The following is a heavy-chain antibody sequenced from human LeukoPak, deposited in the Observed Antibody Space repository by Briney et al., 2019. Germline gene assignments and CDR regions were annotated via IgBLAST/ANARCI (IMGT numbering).Heavy chain of an antibody. V-gene: IGHV3-30*18. CDR1: GFTFSSYG. J-gene: IGHJ4*02. Sequence: GGSLRLSCAASGFTFSSYGMHWVRQAPGKGLERVAVISYDGSNKYYADSVKGRFTISRDNSKNTLYLQMNSLRAEDTAVYYCAKGQLNLTGYSKPDYWGQGTLVTVSS. CDR2: ISYDGSNK. D-gene: IGHD3-9*01. CDR3: AKGQLNLTGYSKPDY.